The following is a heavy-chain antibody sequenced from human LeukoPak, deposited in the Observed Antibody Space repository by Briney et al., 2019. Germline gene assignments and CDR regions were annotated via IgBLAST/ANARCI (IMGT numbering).Heavy chain of an antibody. CDR3: ARGYSGYDYFDY. Sequence: GASVKVSCKASGCTFTSYAMHWVRQAPGQRLEWMGWINAGNGNTKYSQKFQGRVTITRDTSASTAYMELSSLRSEDTAVYYCARGYSGYDYFDYWGQGTLVTVSS. D-gene: IGHD5-12*01. CDR1: GCTFTSYA. J-gene: IGHJ4*02. V-gene: IGHV1-3*01. CDR2: INAGNGNT.